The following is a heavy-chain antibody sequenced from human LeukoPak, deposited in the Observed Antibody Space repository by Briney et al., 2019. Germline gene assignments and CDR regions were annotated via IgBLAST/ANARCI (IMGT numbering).Heavy chain of an antibody. V-gene: IGHV3-48*03. CDR2: ISSSGSTI. CDR1: GFTFSSYE. J-gene: IGHJ4*02. Sequence: GSLRLSCAASGFTFSSYEMNWVRQAPGKGLEWVSYISSSGSTIYYADSVKGRFTISRDNAKNSLYLQMNSLRAEDTAVYYCARDSRPNSSSSRKDFGYWGQGTLVTVSS. D-gene: IGHD6-6*01. CDR3: ARDSRPNSSSSRKDFGY.